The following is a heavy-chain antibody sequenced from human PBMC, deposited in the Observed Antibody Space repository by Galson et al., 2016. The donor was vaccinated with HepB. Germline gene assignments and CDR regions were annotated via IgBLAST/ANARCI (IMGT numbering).Heavy chain of an antibody. Sequence: SLRLSCAASGFTFSSYSMNWVRQAPGRGLEWVAYISGGGSTTRYADSVKGRFIISRDDAKNSVYLQMDSLRDEDTAVYYCARPYNYCMSGYHQYFHHWGQGTLMTVSS. V-gene: IGHV3-48*02. CDR1: GFTFSSYS. CDR3: ARPYNYCMSGYHQYFHH. D-gene: IGHD3-3*01. CDR2: ISGGGSTT. J-gene: IGHJ1*01.